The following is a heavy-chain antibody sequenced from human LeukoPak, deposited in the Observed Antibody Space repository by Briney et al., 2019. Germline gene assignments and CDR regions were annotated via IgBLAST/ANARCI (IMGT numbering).Heavy chain of an antibody. CDR2: VKPDGNEK. V-gene: IGHV3-7*01. Sequence: GGSLRLSCGVSGFTFSSYWMTWARQAPGRGLEWAATVKPDGNEKFYVDSVKGRFAISRDNAGNSVYLEMNSLRVEVTAVYLCARGDLDYWGQGTLVTVSS. CDR3: ARGDLDY. CDR1: GFTFSSYW. J-gene: IGHJ4*01.